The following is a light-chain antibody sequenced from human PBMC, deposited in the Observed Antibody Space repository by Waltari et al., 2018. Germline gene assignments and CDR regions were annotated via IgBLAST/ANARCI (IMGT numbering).Light chain of an antibody. V-gene: IGLV10-54*04. CDR1: NDTIVPPG. Sequence: QAGLTQPPSVSVALRQSAPPTCSGNNDTIVPPGATWQQHRPGHPPVLLTSRSNNRPAGIPERFSASRVGNLASLTISGLLPDDEADYYCSSWDSSLNVVLFGGGTRLTVL. CDR2: RSN. CDR3: SSWDSSLNVVL. J-gene: IGLJ3*02.